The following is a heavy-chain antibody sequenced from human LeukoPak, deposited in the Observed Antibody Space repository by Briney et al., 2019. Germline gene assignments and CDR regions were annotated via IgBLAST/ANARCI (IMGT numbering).Heavy chain of an antibody. J-gene: IGHJ4*02. V-gene: IGHV4-59*08. CDR2: INYSGST. D-gene: IGHD1-26*01. CDR3: ARHHSGSYSYFDY. CDR1: GGSISSYY. Sequence: SETLSLTCTVSGGSISSYYWSWIRQPPGKGLEYIGYINYSGSTDYNPSLRSRATISVDTSKNQFSLKLSSVTAADTAVYYCARHHSGSYSYFDYWGQGTLVIVSS.